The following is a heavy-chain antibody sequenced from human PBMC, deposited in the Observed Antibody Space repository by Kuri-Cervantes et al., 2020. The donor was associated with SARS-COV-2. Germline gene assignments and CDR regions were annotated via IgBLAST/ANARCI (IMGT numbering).Heavy chain of an antibody. CDR3: ARDAGRD. CDR2: INPDGSYT. J-gene: IGHJ4*02. V-gene: IGHV3-74*01. CDR1: GFTFSSYA. Sequence: GGSLRLSCAASGFTFSSYAMSWVRQAPGKGLEWVSRINPDGSYTNNADSVKGRFTLSRDNAKNMLFLQMNSLRAEDTAVYYCARDAGRDWGQGTLVTVSS. D-gene: IGHD1-14*01.